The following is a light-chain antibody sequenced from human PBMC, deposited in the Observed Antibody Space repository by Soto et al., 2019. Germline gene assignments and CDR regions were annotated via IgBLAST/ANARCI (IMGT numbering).Light chain of an antibody. CDR3: QQHNSFSIT. CDR2: VAS. V-gene: IGKV1-9*01. J-gene: IGKJ5*01. CDR1: QGISSY. Sequence: DIQMTQSPDSLSASVGDRVTISCRASQGISSYLAWYQQKPGKAPKLLIYVASSLQGGVPSRFSGSGSGTEFTLTINSLQADDFATYYCQQHNSFSITFGQGTRLEIK.